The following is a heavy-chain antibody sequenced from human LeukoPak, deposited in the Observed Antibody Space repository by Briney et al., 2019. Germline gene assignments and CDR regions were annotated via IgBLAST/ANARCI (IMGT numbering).Heavy chain of an antibody. CDR2: INPSGGST. CDR1: GYTFTSYY. CDR3: ARDLLGDYGDYEVYYYGMDV. V-gene: IGHV1-46*01. J-gene: IGHJ6*02. D-gene: IGHD4-17*01. Sequence: ASVKVSCKASGYTFTSYYMHWVRQAPGQGLEWMGIINPSGGSTSYAQKFQGRVTMTGDTSTSTVYMELSSLRSEDTAVYYCARDLLGDYGDYEVYYYGMDVWGQGTTVTVSS.